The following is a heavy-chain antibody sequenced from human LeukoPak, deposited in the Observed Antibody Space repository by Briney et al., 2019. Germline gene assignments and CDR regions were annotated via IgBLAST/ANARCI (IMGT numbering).Heavy chain of an antibody. D-gene: IGHD2-2*03. CDR1: GFTFSTYV. CDR2: IWYDGSNK. V-gene: IGHV3-33*08. J-gene: IGHJ4*02. Sequence: GSLRLSCSVSGFTFSTYVMHWVRQAPGKGLEWVAVIWYDGSNKYYADSVKGRFTISRDNSKNTLYLQMNSLRAEDTAVYYCARGLDIVVVPAATVDYWGQGTLVTVSS. CDR3: ARGLDIVVVPAATVDY.